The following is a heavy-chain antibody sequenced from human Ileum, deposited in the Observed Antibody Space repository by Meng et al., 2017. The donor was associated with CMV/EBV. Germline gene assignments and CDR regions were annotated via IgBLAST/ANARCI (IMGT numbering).Heavy chain of an antibody. J-gene: IGHJ4*02. CDR1: GDSVNSGSDF. CDR2: VHDPEIT. V-gene: IGHV4-39*06. CDR3: AADISTAWFYY. D-gene: IGHD2-2*01. Sequence: RVLRRESGLGLVKYSVTLSLTYTVIGDSVNSGSDFRGWIRPAPGKGLEWLVTVHDPEITHYNPSLRSGITISVDTAKNQISLKVSSLTAADTAIYYCAADISTAWFYYWGQGSLVTVSS.